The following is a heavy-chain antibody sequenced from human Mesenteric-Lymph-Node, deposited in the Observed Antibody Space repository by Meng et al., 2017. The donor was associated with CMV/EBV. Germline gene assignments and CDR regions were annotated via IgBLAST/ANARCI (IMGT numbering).Heavy chain of an antibody. J-gene: IGHJ4*02. CDR3: ARPNSGYYDY. V-gene: IGHV3-30*04. CDR1: GFTFSSYA. D-gene: IGHD3-22*01. Sequence: GGSLRLSCAASGFTFSSYAMHWVRQAPGKGLEWVAVISYDGSDKYYADSVKGRFTISRDNSKNTLYLEMNSLRAEDTAVYYCARPNSGYYDYWGQGTLVTVSS. CDR2: ISYDGSDK.